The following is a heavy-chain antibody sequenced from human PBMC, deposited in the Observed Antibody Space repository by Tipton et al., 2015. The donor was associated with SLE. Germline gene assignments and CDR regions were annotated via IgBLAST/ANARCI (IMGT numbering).Heavy chain of an antibody. Sequence: SLRLSCAASGFTFSSHSMNWVRQAPGKGLEWISYISASTNTIYYADSVRGRFIISRDNSKNTLYLQMNGLRAEDTAVYYCAKARVVVNANDAMDVWGQGTTVTVSS. J-gene: IGHJ6*02. V-gene: IGHV3-48*04. D-gene: IGHD2-15*01. CDR3: AKARVVVNANDAMDV. CDR1: GFTFSSHS. CDR2: ISASTNTI.